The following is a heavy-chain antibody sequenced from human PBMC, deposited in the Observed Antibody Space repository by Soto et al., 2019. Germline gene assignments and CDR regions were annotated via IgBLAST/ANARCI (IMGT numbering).Heavy chain of an antibody. CDR1: GFTFSNYG. J-gene: IGHJ4*02. D-gene: IGHD4-17*01. CDR3: ARDLADYGDYVQYYFDY. Sequence: QVQLVESGGGVVQPGRSLRLSCAASGFTFSNYGMHWVRQAPGKGLEWVAVTWYEGSNKYYADSVKGRFTISRDNSKNTLYLPMNSLRAEDTAVYYCARDLADYGDYVQYYFDYWGQGTLVTVSS. V-gene: IGHV3-33*01. CDR2: TWYEGSNK.